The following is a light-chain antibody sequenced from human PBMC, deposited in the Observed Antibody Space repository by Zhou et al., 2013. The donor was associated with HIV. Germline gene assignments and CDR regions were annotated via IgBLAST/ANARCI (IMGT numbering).Light chain of an antibody. CDR2: GVS. V-gene: IGKV3-20*01. CDR3: QQYNNSPYT. CDR1: QSLSSNH. J-gene: IGKJ2*01. Sequence: EIVLTQSPGTLSLSPGERATLSCRASQSLSSNHLAWYQQKPGQAPRLLIYGVSSRAAGIPDRISGSGFGAEFTLTISRLEPEDFAVYYCQQYNNSPYTFGPGDQAR.